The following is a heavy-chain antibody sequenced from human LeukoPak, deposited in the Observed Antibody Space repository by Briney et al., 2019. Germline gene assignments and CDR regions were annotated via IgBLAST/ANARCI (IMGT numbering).Heavy chain of an antibody. J-gene: IGHJ6*02. V-gene: IGHV3-23*01. CDR2: ISGSGGST. CDR3: AIAVAFGDGMYV. CDR1: GFTFSSYA. Sequence: PGGSLRLSCAASGFTFSSYAMSWVRQAPGKGLEWVSAISGSGGSTYYADSVKGRFTISRDNSKNTLYLQMNSLRAEDTAVYYCAIAVAFGDGMYVWGQGTTVTVSS. D-gene: IGHD3-10*01.